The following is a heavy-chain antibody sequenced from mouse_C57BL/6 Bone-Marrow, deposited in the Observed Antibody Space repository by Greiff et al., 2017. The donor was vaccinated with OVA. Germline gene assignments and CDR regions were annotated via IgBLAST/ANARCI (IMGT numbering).Heavy chain of an antibody. CDR1: GFNIKDDY. Sequence: EVKLVESGAELVRPGASVKLSCTASGFNIKDDYMHWVKQRPEQGLEWIGWIDPENGDTEYASKFQGKATITADTSSNTAYLQLSSLTSEDTAVYYCTFYSYYFDYWGQGTTLTVSS. V-gene: IGHV14-4*01. J-gene: IGHJ2*01. CDR2: IDPENGDT. D-gene: IGHD1-1*01. CDR3: TFYSYYFDY.